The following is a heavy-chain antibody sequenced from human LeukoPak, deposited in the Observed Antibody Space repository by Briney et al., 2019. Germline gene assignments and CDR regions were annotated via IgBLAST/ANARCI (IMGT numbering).Heavy chain of an antibody. CDR2: VLPPWIP. J-gene: IGHJ4*02. CDR1: SDAFLATS. V-gene: IGHV4-4*09. Sequence: PSETLSLTCTVSSDAFLATSWTWIRQPPGKGLECIGYVLPPWIPNYNPSPMSRVTISADPSNKQTSPTLTSVTAADTAIYFGASQGEDDYGDYVHFFDNWGQGTLVTVSS. CDR3: ASQGEDDYGDYVHFFDN. D-gene: IGHD4-17*01.